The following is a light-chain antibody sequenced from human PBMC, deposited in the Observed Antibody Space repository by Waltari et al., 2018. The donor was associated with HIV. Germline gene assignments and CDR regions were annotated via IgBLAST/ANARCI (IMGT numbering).Light chain of an antibody. CDR1: PGVLYTPNNKHY. CDR3: QQYYKTPLT. Sequence: DIVMTQSPESLAVTLGERASINCKSSPGVLYTPNNKHYLAWDQNKGGHPPQLLIYGASTREFGAPDRLACSGSGTNFTLTITNVQAEDVAIYFCQQYYKTPLTFSGGTKIEI. CDR2: GAS. V-gene: IGKV4-1*01. J-gene: IGKJ4*01.